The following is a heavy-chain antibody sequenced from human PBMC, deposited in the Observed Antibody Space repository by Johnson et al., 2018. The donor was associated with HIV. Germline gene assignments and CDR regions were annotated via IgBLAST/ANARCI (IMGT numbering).Heavy chain of an antibody. CDR3: TTEAYSSSSAALDI. CDR1: GFTFSNAW. J-gene: IGHJ3*02. D-gene: IGHD6-6*01. V-gene: IGHV3-15*01. Sequence: VQLVESGGGVVQPGGSLRLSCAASGFTFSNAWMSWVRQAPGKGLEWVGRIKSKTDGGTTDYAAPVKGRFTISRDDSKNTLYLQMNSRKTEDTAVYYCTTEAYSSSSAALDIWGQGTTVTVSS. CDR2: IKSKTDGGTT.